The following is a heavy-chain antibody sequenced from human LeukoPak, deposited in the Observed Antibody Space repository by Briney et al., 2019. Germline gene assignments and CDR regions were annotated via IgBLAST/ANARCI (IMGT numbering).Heavy chain of an antibody. CDR2: INHSGST. CDR1: GGSFSGYY. CDR3: ARQIVPWAPFDP. J-gene: IGHJ5*02. V-gene: IGHV4-34*01. Sequence: SETLSLTCAVYGGSFSGYYWSWIRQPPGKGLEWIGEINHSGSTNYNPSLKSRVTISVDTSKNQFSLKLSSVTAADTAVYYCARQIVPWAPFDPWGQGTLVTVSS. D-gene: IGHD2-15*01.